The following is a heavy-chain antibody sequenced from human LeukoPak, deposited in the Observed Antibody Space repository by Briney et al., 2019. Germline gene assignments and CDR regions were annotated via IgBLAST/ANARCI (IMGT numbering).Heavy chain of an antibody. CDR1: GFTVSSNY. CDR2: IYSGGST. CDR3: ARGAITQVRGVPRQYLYH. J-gene: IGHJ4*02. D-gene: IGHD3-10*01. Sequence: PGGSLRLSCAASGFTVSSNYMSWVRQAPGKGLEWVSVIYSGGSTYYADSVKGRFTISRDNSKNTLYLQMNSLRAEDTAVYYCARGAITQVRGVPRQYLYHLGQGTLVTVSS. V-gene: IGHV3-66*01.